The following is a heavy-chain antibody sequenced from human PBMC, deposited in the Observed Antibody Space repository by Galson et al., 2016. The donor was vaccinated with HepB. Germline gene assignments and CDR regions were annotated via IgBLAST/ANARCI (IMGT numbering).Heavy chain of an antibody. V-gene: IGHV4-39*01. CDR3: SRRDGGMGTTMLDY. CDR1: GDSISRSSYY. CDR2: IYYSGST. J-gene: IGHJ4*02. Sequence: ETLSLTCTVSGDSISRSSYYWGWIRQSPGQGPEWIGSIYYSGSTSYTPSLKSRVTISLDTSNNQFSLKLSSVTAADTAVYYCSRRDGGMGTTMLDYWGQGTLVTVSS. D-gene: IGHD1-26*01.